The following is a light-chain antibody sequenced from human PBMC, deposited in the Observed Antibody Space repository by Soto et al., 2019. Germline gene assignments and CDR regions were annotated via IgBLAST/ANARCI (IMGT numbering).Light chain of an antibody. Sequence: EIELTQSPGTLSLSPGERATLSCRASQTVNNNYLAWYQQKPGQAPRLLIYGASSRATGIPDRFSGSGSGTDFTLTISRLEPEDFAVYYCQQYGSSPPITFGQGTRLDIK. CDR1: QTVNNNY. CDR3: QQYGSSPPIT. V-gene: IGKV3-20*01. J-gene: IGKJ5*01. CDR2: GAS.